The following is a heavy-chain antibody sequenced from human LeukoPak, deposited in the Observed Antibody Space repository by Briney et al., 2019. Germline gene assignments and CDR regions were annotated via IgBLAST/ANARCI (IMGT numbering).Heavy chain of an antibody. Sequence: GASVKVSCKASGGTFSSYAISWVRQAPGQGLEWMGGIIPIFGTANYAQKFQGRVTITTDESTSTAYMELSSLRSEDTAVYYCARARAVAGNGDFDYWGQGALVTVSS. D-gene: IGHD6-19*01. CDR1: GGTFSSYA. CDR3: ARARAVAGNGDFDY. CDR2: IIPIFGTA. J-gene: IGHJ4*02. V-gene: IGHV1-69*05.